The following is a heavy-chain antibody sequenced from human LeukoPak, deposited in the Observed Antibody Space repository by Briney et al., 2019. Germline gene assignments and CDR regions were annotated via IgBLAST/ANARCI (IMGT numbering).Heavy chain of an antibody. Sequence: SVKVSRKASGGTFSSYAISWVRQAPGQGLEWMGGIIPIFGTANYAQKFQGRVTITTDESTSTAYMELSSLRSEDTAVYYCARSPTVRYYYDSSGYYFAYWGQGTLVTVSS. V-gene: IGHV1-69*05. CDR3: ARSPTVRYYYDSSGYYFAY. CDR1: GGTFSSYA. D-gene: IGHD3-22*01. CDR2: IIPIFGTA. J-gene: IGHJ4*02.